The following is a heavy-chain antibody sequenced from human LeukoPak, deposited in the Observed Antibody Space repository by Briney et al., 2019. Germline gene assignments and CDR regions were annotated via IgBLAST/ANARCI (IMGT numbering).Heavy chain of an antibody. Sequence: ASVKVSCKASGYTFTGYYMHWVRQAPGQGLEWMGWINPNSGGTNYAQKFQGRVTMTRDTSISTAYMELSRLRSDNTAVYYCARVNARIAVAGTWGQGTLVTVSS. CDR1: GYTFTGYY. D-gene: IGHD6-19*01. CDR3: ARVNARIAVAGT. CDR2: INPNSGGT. V-gene: IGHV1-2*02. J-gene: IGHJ5*02.